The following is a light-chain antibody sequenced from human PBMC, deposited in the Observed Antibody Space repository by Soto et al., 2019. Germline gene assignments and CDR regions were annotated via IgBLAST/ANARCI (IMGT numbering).Light chain of an antibody. CDR3: QSYDGTLSGSYV. CDR1: SSNIGAGYD. CDR2: GTT. J-gene: IGLJ1*01. V-gene: IGLV1-40*01. Sequence: QSVLTQPPSVSGAPGQRVTISCTGSSSNIGAGYDVHWYQQLPGTAPKLIIYGTTNRPSGVPDRFSGSKSGTSASPAITGLQAEDEADYYCQSYDGTLSGSYVFGVGTKVTAL.